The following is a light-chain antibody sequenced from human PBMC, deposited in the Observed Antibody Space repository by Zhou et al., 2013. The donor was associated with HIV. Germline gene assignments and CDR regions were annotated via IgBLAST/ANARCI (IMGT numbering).Light chain of an antibody. Sequence: EIVLTQSPGTLSLSPGERATLSCRASQSVASNLAWYQQKPGQAPRLLISGASSRATGIPDRFSGSGSGTDFTLTISRLEPEDFAVYYCQQYGSSPRYTFGQGTKLEIK. CDR1: QSVASN. V-gene: IGKV3-20*01. CDR3: QQYGSSPRYT. J-gene: IGKJ2*01. CDR2: GAS.